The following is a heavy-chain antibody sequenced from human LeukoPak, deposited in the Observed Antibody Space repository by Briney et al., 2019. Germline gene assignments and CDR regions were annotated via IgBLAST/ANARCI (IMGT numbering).Heavy chain of an antibody. J-gene: IGHJ4*02. Sequence: GGSLRLSCAASGFSVSSYAMSWVRQAPGKGLEWVSSICASASGTYYAGSVKGRFTISRDNSKNTLDLQMNNLRAEDTAVYYCAKAGGGSCHSSLDFWGQGTLVTVSS. CDR2: ICASASGT. CDR3: AKAGGGSCHSSLDF. D-gene: IGHD2-15*01. V-gene: IGHV3-23*01. CDR1: GFSVSSYA.